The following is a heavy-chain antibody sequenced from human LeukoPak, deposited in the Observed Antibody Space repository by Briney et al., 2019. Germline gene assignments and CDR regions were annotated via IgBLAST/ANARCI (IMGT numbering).Heavy chain of an antibody. CDR3: AKALGATRMAWDY. CDR1: GFTFNNYA. J-gene: IGHJ4*02. D-gene: IGHD1-26*01. V-gene: IGHV3-23*01. CDR2: ISSSGTNT. Sequence: QPGGSLRLSCIASGFTFNNYAMSWVRQAPGKGLEWVSGISSSGTNTYYADSVKGRFTISRDNSKNTLYLQMNSLRAEDTAVYYCAKALGATRMAWDYWGQGTLVTVSS.